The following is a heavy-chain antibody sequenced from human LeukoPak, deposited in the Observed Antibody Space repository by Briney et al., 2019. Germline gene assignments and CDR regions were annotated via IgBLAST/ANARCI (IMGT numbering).Heavy chain of an antibody. J-gene: IGHJ4*02. V-gene: IGHV4-4*07. CDR2: IYTSGST. D-gene: IGHD3-9*01. CDR3: ARDSPGFSYFEY. Sequence: SETLSLTCTVSGGSIRSYSWSWIRQPAGKGLEWIGRIYTSGSTNYNPSFKSRVTMSVDTSKNQFSLNLNSVTAADTAVYYCARDSPGFSYFEYWGQGTLVTVSS. CDR1: GGSIRSYS.